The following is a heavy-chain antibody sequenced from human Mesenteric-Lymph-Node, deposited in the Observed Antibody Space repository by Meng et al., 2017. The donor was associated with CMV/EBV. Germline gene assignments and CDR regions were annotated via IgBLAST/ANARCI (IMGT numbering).Heavy chain of an antibody. V-gene: IGHV4-31*03. CDR2: IYYSRTT. Sequence: LSITCSVYGASFTSGAYYWSWIRQHPGKGLEWIGYIYYSRTTYYNPSLKSRTTISVDISKNQFSLRLTSVTAADTAVYYCVRALGDSRGEDDWGQGTLV. J-gene: IGHJ4*02. CDR1: GASFTSGAYY. CDR3: VRALGDSRGEDD. D-gene: IGHD2-21*01.